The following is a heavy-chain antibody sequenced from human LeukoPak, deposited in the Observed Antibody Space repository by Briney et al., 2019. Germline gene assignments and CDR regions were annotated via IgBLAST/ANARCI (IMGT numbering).Heavy chain of an antibody. D-gene: IGHD1-1*01. CDR3: ARIGDWNGLTY. Sequence: SETLSLTCTVSGGSVSSGSYYWSWIRQPPGKGLEWIGYIYYRGSTNYNPSLKSRVTISVDTSKNQFSLKLRSVTAADTAVYYCARIGDWNGLTYWGQGILVNVSS. V-gene: IGHV4-61*01. CDR2: IYYRGST. J-gene: IGHJ4*02. CDR1: GGSVSSGSYY.